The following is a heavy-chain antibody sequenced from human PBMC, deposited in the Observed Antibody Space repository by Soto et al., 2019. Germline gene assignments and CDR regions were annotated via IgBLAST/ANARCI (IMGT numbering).Heavy chain of an antibody. CDR2: IYSGGST. V-gene: IGHV3-53*04. CDR1: GFTVSSNY. Sequence: GGSLRLSCAASGFTVSSNYMSWVRQAPGKGLEWVSVIYSGGSTYYADSVKGRFTISRHNSKNTLYLQMNSLRAEDTAVYYCSAEYCSSTSCYDAFDIWGQGTMVTVSS. D-gene: IGHD2-2*01. CDR3: SAEYCSSTSCYDAFDI. J-gene: IGHJ3*02.